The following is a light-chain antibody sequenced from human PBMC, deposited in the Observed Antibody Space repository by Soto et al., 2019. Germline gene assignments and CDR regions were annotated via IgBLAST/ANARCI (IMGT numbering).Light chain of an antibody. Sequence: EIVMTQSPASLSVSPGDGATLSCRAIQSVASNVGWYQKRPGQGPRLLIHGASTRAVGVPARFSGRGSGTDFTLIIRSLQAEDFAVYYCQQYHKWHPQYTLGQGTNLQI. J-gene: IGKJ2*01. V-gene: IGKV3-15*01. CDR2: GAS. CDR3: QQYHKWHPQYT. CDR1: QSVASN.